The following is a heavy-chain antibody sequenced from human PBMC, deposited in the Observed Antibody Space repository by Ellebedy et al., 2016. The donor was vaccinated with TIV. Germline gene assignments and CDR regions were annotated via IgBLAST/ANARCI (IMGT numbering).Heavy chain of an antibody. D-gene: IGHD3-9*01. J-gene: IGHJ6*02. CDR2: IYYSGNT. V-gene: IGHV4-61*01. CDR3: ARESYDILTGQTYGMDV. Sequence: SETLSLTCTVSGGSIRRSSYYWTWIRQPPGKGLQWIRNIYYSGNTNYNPSLKSRVTILVDASKNQISLTLRSVTAADTAVYFCARESYDILTGQTYGMDVWGQGTTVTVSS. CDR1: GGSIRRSSYY.